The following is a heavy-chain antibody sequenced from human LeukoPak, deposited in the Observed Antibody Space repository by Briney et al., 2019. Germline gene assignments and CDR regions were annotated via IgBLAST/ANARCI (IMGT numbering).Heavy chain of an antibody. CDR2: IYYSGST. CDR3: ARQVVPAAIAYFDY. J-gene: IGHJ4*02. D-gene: IGHD2-2*02. CDR1: GGSISSYY. V-gene: IGHV4-59*08. Sequence: PSETLSLTCTVSGGSISSYYWSWIRQPPGKGLEWIGYIYYSGSTNYNPSLKSRVTISVDTSKNQFSLKLSSVTAADTAVYYCARQVVPAAIAYFDYWGQGTLVTVSS.